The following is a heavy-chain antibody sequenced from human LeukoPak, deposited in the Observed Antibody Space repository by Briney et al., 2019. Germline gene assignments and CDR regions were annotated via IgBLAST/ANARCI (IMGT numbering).Heavy chain of an antibody. CDR2: ISGSGGST. CDR1: GFTFSSYA. CDR3: AKPFYYDSSGFYYYYGMDV. V-gene: IGHV3-23*01. J-gene: IGHJ6*02. D-gene: IGHD3-22*01. Sequence: GGSLRLSCAASGFTFSSYAMSWVRQAPGKGLEWVSAISGSGGSTYYADSVKGRFTISRDNSKNTLYLQTNSLRAEDTAVYYCAKPFYYDSSGFYYYYGMDVWGQGTTVTVSS.